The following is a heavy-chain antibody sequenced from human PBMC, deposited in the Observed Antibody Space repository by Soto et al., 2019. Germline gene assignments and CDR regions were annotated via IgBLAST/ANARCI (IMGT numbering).Heavy chain of an antibody. J-gene: IGHJ4*02. CDR2: IYWDDDR. CDR1: GFSLSTSGVA. Sequence: QITLKESGPMLVRPTQTLTLTCTFSGFSLSTSGVAVAWIRQPPGEALEWLALIYWDDDRRYNSSLKSRLTITRDTSKDQVVLTMTNMDPMDTATYFCAPSQRGPRDFWGPGILVTVSS. D-gene: IGHD5-12*01. V-gene: IGHV2-5*02. CDR3: APSQRGPRDF.